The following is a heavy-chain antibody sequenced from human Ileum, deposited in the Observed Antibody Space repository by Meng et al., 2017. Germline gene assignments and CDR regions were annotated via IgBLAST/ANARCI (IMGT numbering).Heavy chain of an antibody. D-gene: IGHD5-12*01. J-gene: IGHJ4*02. Sequence: EAQLVKSGGGLVKPGGSLRLSCAAYGFTFSGAWMTWVRQAPGKGLEWVSRMNGGGSSTNYADSVKGRFIISRDNAKNTLYLQMSSLTAEDTAVYFCATGGSGYYRYWGQGTLVTVSS. CDR1: GFTFSGAW. CDR2: MNGGGSST. V-gene: IGHV3-74*01. CDR3: ATGGSGYYRY.